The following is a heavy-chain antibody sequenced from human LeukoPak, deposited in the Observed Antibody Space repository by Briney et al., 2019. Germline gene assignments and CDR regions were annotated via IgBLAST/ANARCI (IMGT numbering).Heavy chain of an antibody. CDR3: AGGDYDSGNCSPPGE. J-gene: IGHJ4*02. CDR1: GGFISSTTYF. Sequence: SGTLCLTCTVSGGFISSTTYFWGWLRQPPGKGLEWVGHILYSGSTSYNPSLKSRVTISVDTSKNQYTLKLLSVTAADTAVYYCAGGDYDSGNCSPPGEGGQGALVAAS. CDR2: ILYSGST. V-gene: IGHV4-39*01. D-gene: IGHD3-10*01.